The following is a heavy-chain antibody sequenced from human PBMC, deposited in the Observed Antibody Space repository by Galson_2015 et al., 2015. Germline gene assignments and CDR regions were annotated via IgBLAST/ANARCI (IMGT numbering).Heavy chain of an antibody. CDR3: ARDCNILTGPPDEYYADAFDI. CDR2: ISSSGSTI. CDR1: GFTFSSYE. D-gene: IGHD3-9*01. J-gene: IGHJ3*02. Sequence: SLRLSCAASGFTFSSYEMNWVRQAPGKGLEWVSYISSSGSTIYYADSVKGRFTISRGNAKNSLYLQMNSLRAEDTAVYYCARDCNILTGPPDEYYADAFDIWGQGTMVTVSS. V-gene: IGHV3-48*03.